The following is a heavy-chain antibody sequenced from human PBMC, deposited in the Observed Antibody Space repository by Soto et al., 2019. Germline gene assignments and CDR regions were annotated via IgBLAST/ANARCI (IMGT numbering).Heavy chain of an antibody. CDR1: DYSSISGYY. D-gene: IGHD3-22*01. J-gene: IGHJ4*02. V-gene: IGHV4-38-2*01. CDR3: ARAPYYYDSSGYYFGHFDC. CDR2: FHHSVST. Sequence: SETLSLSCAVPDYSSISGYYWGCIRQPPGKGLEWIGSFHHSVSTYYNPSLKSRVTISPDTSKNQFSLNLSSVTAADTAVYYCARAPYYYDSSGYYFGHFDCWGQGTLVTVSS.